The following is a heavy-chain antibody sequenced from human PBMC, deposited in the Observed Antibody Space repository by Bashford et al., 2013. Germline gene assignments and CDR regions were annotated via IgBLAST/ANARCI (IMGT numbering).Heavy chain of an antibody. V-gene: IGHV4-31*03. Sequence: SETLSLTCTVSGGSISSGGYYWSWIRQHPGKGLEWIGYIYHSGSRYIYYRGTTYYNPSLKSRVTISVDTSKNQFSLKLSSVTAADTAVYYCARDTYDNSDYYFLEWGQGTLVTVSS. CDR3: ARDTYDNSDYYFLE. J-gene: IGHJ4*02. CDR2: IYYRGTT. D-gene: IGHD3-22*01. CDR1: GGSISSGGYY.